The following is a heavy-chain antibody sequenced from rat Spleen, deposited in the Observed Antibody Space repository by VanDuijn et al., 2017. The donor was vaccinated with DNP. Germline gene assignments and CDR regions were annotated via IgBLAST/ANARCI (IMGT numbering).Heavy chain of an antibody. Sequence: EVHLAETGGGLVQPGRSLKLSCVVSGFTFSRHWMFWIRQAPGKGLEWIASINSDGGSTYYPDSVKGRFTISRDNAENTVYLQMNSLRSEDTATYYCVTGVYGGYEDWFANWGQGTLVTVSS. D-gene: IGHD1-11*01. V-gene: IGHV5-58*01. CDR2: INSDGGST. CDR1: GFTFSRHW. J-gene: IGHJ3*01. CDR3: VTGVYGGYEDWFAN.